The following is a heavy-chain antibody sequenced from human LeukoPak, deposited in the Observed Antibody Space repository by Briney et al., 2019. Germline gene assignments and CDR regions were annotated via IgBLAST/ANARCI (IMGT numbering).Heavy chain of an antibody. CDR2: MNPNSGNA. CDR1: GYTFTSYD. Sequence: ASVKVSCKASGYTFTSYDINRVRQATGQGLEWMGWMNPNSGNAGYAQKFQGRVTMTRNTSISTAYMELSSLRSEDTAVYYSARGGLRGSYFDYWGQGTLVTVSS. J-gene: IGHJ4*02. D-gene: IGHD4-23*01. CDR3: ARGGLRGSYFDY. V-gene: IGHV1-8*01.